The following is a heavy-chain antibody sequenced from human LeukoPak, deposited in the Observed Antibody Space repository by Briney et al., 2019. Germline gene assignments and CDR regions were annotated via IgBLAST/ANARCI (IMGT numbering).Heavy chain of an antibody. J-gene: IGHJ4*02. CDR1: GGSISSGSNY. CDR3: ARGLSRGFDN. Sequence: NPSQTLSLTCTVSGGSISSGSNYWSWIRQPAGKEPEWIGRLYSSGTTNYNPSLKSRVTISVDTSKNQFSLKLSSVTAADTAVYFCARGLSRGFDNWGQGTLVTVSS. CDR2: LYSSGTT. V-gene: IGHV4-61*02.